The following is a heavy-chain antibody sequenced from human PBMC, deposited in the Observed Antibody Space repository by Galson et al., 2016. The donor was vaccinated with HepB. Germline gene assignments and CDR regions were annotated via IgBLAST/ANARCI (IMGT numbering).Heavy chain of an antibody. CDR3: ARYLQGDRNWGPGNDFFDW. CDR1: GFSFSDYY. J-gene: IGHJ4*02. D-gene: IGHD7-27*01. Sequence: RLSCAASGFSFSDYYMTWVRQAPGKGLEWISHISSSGSFTTYADSVKGRFTISRDNSKNSLYLQMNTLRAEDTAVYYCARYLQGDRNWGPGNDFFDWWGQGTLVIVSS. CDR2: ISSSGSFT. V-gene: IGHV3-11*06.